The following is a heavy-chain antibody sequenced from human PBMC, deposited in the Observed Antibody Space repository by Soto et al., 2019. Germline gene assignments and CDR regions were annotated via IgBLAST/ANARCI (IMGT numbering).Heavy chain of an antibody. V-gene: IGHV4-4*07. J-gene: IGHJ4*02. CDR1: GGSMTRYY. Sequence: PSETLSLTCTVSGGSMTRYYWSWIRQPAGKGLEWIGRVSLSGSTNYNPSLKSRVTMSVDVSKNQFSLRLTSVTAADTALYYCARGMTPLGAPAWYYFDSWGQGTLVTVSS. CDR2: VSLSGST. D-gene: IGHD2-15*01. CDR3: ARGMTPLGAPAWYYFDS.